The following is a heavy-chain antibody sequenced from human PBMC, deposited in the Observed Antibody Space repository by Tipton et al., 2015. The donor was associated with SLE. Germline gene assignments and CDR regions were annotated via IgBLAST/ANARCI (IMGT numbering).Heavy chain of an antibody. J-gene: IGHJ2*01. CDR3: AREYSSFVWYFDL. D-gene: IGHD6-6*01. CDR1: GGSISSSSYY. V-gene: IGHV4-39*07. CDR2: IYYSGST. Sequence: TLSLTCTVSGGSISSSSYYWGWIRQPPGKGLEWIGSIYYSGSTNYNPSLKSRVTISVDTSKNQFSLKLSSVTAADTAVYYCAREYSSFVWYFDLWGRGTLVTVSS.